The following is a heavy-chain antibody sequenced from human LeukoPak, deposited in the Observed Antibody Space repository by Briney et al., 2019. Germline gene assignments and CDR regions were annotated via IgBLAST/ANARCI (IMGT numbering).Heavy chain of an antibody. CDR1: GFAFGNYV. CDR2: ISYDGSNI. D-gene: IGHD3-3*02. V-gene: IGHV3-30*03. J-gene: IGHJ4*02. CDR3: VLISSPGN. Sequence: GGSLRLSCAASGFAFGNYVMHWVRQAPGKGLEWVAVISYDGSNIYYVDSVKGRFTISRDNSKNTLYLQMNSLRAEDTAVYYCVLISSPGNWGQGTLVTVSS.